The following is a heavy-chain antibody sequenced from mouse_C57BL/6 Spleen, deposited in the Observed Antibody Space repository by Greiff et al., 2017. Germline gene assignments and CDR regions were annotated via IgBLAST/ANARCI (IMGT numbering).Heavy chain of an antibody. Sequence: EVQRVESGEGLVKPGGSLKLSCAASGFTFSSYAMSWVRQTPEKRLEWVAYISSGGDYIYYADTVKGRFTISRDNARNTLYLQMSSLKSEDTAMYYCTRIHYDYGFDYWGQGTTLTVSS. CDR1: GFTFSSYA. J-gene: IGHJ2*01. V-gene: IGHV5-9-1*02. CDR2: ISSGGDYI. CDR3: TRIHYDYGFDY. D-gene: IGHD2-4*01.